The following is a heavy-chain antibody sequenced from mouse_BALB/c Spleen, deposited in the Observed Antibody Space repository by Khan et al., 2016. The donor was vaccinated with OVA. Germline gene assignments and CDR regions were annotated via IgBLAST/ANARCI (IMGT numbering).Heavy chain of an antibody. CDR1: GYSLPAYS. CDR3: ARGYDFFPY. CDR2: VNPSGGGT. V-gene: IGHV1-18*01. Sequence: VQLQQSGPDLVKPGASVKISCKASGYSLPAYSIHWVKESNGKSLKCIGRVNPSGGGTTYNQKFKGKAILTVDKSSNTAYMELRSLTSEDSAAYFCARGYDFFPYWGQGTLVTFSS. D-gene: IGHD2-14*01. J-gene: IGHJ3*01.